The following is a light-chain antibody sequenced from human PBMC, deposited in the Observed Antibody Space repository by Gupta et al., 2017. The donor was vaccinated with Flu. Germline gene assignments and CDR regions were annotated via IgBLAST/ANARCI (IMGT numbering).Light chain of an antibody. J-gene: IGKJ3*01. CDR2: GAS. CDR1: QSVSSSY. CDR3: QQYGNSPLT. V-gene: IGKV3-20*01. Sequence: EIVLTQSPGTLSLSPGERATLSCRASQSVSSSYLAWYQQKPGQAPRFLIYGASSRATGIPDRFSGSGSGTDFTLTISRLEPEDFAVYYCQQYGNSPLTFGPGTKVDIK.